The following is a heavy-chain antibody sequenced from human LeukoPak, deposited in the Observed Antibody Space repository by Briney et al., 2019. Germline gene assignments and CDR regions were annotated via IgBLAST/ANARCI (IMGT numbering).Heavy chain of an antibody. CDR2: IRYDVSNK. CDR3: AKGRPEVWFGELLF. CDR1: GFSFSTYG. Sequence: GGSPRLSCAASGFSFSTYGMHWVRQAPGKGLEWVAFIRYDVSNKYYADSVKGRFTISRDNSKNTLYLQMNSLRVEDTAVYYCAKGRPEVWFGELLFWGQGTLVTVSS. D-gene: IGHD3-10*01. V-gene: IGHV3-30*02. J-gene: IGHJ4*02.